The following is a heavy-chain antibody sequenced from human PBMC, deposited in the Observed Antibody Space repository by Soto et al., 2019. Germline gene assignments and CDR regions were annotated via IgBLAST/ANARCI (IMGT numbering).Heavy chain of an antibody. CDR1: GFSFFADS. CDR2: ISGSGGYI. D-gene: IGHD3-10*02. Sequence: PAESLTLSCAVSGFSFFADSMRCGRQASGKGLELVSTISGSGGYINYEDSVPGRVTIPRESSKNTLYVEIHRMRAEDTVRYYCAKDCSRPFPRMDVWGQGNTVTVSS. V-gene: IGHV3-23*01. CDR3: AKDCSRPFPRMDV. J-gene: IGHJ6*02.